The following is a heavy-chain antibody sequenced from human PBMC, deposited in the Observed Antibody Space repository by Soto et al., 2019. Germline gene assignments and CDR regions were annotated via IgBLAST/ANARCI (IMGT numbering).Heavy chain of an antibody. CDR2: IKSITDGGTT. J-gene: IGHJ4*02. CDR3: TTEPHGEFDY. CDR1: SVSNAW. Sequence: SVSNAWMSWVRAASGKGGEWDGRIKSITDGGTTDYAARVTGRFTISGDDSQNTLYVQMNSMKTEDTAVYYCTTEPHGEFDYWGQGTLVTVSS. V-gene: IGHV3-15*01.